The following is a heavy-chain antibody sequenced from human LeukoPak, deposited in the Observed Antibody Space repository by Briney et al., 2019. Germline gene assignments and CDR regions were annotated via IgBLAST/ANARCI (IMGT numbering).Heavy chain of an antibody. V-gene: IGHV4-34*01. CDR2: INHSGST. D-gene: IGHD6-13*01. CDR1: GGSFSGYY. Sequence: SETLSLTCAVYGGSFSGYYWSWIRQPPGKGLEWIGEINHSGSTNYNPSLKSRVTISVDTSKNQFSLKLSSVTAADTAVYYCARRRIAAAGIWYFDYWGQGTLVTVSS. J-gene: IGHJ4*02. CDR3: ARRRIAAAGIWYFDY.